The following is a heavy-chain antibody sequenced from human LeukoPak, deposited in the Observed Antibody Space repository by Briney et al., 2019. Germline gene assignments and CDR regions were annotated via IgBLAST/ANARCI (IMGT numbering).Heavy chain of an antibody. CDR2: VDANGRTT. J-gene: IGHJ5*02. V-gene: IGHV3-64D*06. CDR1: GFTVTHYA. CDR3: YCRDDLPA. Sequence: GVSLRRSCSASGFTVTHYAMHWVRQAPGKGLEYVSAVDANGRTTYCADSVKGRFTISRDDSKNTLYLHMSSLRPEDTAIYYCYCRDDLPAWGQGTLVTISS. D-gene: IGHD5-24*01.